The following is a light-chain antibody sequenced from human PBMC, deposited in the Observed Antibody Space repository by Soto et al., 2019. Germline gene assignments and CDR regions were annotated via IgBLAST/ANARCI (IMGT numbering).Light chain of an antibody. V-gene: IGKV1-13*02. CDR3: QQFNSYALT. Sequence: AIQLTQSPSPLSASVGDRVTITCRASQGIGSALAWYQQKPGKAPELLIYDASTLDSGVPSRFSGSGSGTDFTLTISSLQPEDFATYYCQQFNSYALTFGGGTKVEIK. J-gene: IGKJ4*01. CDR2: DAS. CDR1: QGIGSA.